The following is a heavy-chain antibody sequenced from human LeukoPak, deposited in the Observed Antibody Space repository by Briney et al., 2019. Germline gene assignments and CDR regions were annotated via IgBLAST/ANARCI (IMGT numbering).Heavy chain of an antibody. J-gene: IGHJ4*02. CDR1: DGSLSGYY. V-gene: IGHV4-34*01. D-gene: IGHD1-14*01. CDR2: ISHGGST. CDR3: VSERSAGYFDY. Sequence: SETLSLTCGVYDGSLSGYYWDWIRQPPGKGLEWIGEISHGGSTKYNPSLKSRVIMSIDTSKNQFSLKLSSVTAADTAVYYCVSERSAGYFDYWGQGTLVTVSS.